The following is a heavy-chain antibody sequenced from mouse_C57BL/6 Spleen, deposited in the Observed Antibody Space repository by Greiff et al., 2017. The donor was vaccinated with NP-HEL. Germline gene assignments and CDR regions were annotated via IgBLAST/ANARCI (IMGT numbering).Heavy chain of an antibody. CDR3: ARGMDGSSWYFDV. CDR2: INYDGSST. D-gene: IGHD1-1*01. V-gene: IGHV5-16*01. Sequence: DVKLVESEGGLVQPGSSMKLSCTASGFTFSDYYMAWVRQVPEKGLEWVANINYDGSSTYYLDSLKSRFIISRDNAKNILYLQMSSLKSEDTATYYCARGMDGSSWYFDVWGTGTTVTVSS. J-gene: IGHJ1*03. CDR1: GFTFSDYY.